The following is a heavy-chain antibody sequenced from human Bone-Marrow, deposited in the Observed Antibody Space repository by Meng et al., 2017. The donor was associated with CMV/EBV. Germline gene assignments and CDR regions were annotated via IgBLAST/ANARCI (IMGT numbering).Heavy chain of an antibody. Sequence: GESLKISCAASGFTFDEYGMHWVRQTPGKGLEWVAFIRHDGTNKFYGDSVKGRFTISRDNSKNTLYLQMNSLRAEDTAVYYCAKDPAAAGLMDVWGQGTTVTVSS. CDR2: IRHDGTNK. J-gene: IGHJ6*02. D-gene: IGHD6-13*01. CDR3: AKDPAAAGLMDV. CDR1: GFTFDEYG. V-gene: IGHV3-30*02.